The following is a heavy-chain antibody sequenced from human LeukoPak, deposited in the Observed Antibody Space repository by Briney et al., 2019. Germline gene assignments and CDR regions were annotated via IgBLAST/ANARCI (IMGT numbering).Heavy chain of an antibody. CDR2: IYSGGTA. D-gene: IGHD5-18*01. J-gene: IGHJ4*02. V-gene: IGHV3-66*01. Sequence: GGSLRLSCAASGFTVSSNYMSWVRQAPGKGLEWVSVIYSGGTAYYADSVKGRFTISRDNSKNTLHLQMNSLRAEDTAVYYCARDQYSYAHAAHWGQGTLVTVSS. CDR1: GFTVSSNY. CDR3: ARDQYSYAHAAH.